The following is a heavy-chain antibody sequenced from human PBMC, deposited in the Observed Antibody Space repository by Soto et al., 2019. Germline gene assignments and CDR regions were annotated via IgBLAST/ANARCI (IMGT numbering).Heavy chain of an antibody. CDR2: ISSSSSTI. V-gene: IGHV3-48*02. CDR1: GFTFSSYG. D-gene: IGHD3-10*01. J-gene: IGHJ4*02. Sequence: EVQLVESGGGLVQPGGSLRLSCAASGFTFSSYGMNWVRQAPGKGLEWVSYISSSSSTIYYADSVKGRFTISRDNAKNSLYLQMSSLRDEDTAVYSCARAGGSGSYHYWGQGTLVTVSS. CDR3: ARAGGSGSYHY.